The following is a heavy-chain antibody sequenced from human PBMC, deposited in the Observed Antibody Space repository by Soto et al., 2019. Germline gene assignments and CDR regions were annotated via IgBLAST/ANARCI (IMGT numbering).Heavy chain of an antibody. J-gene: IGHJ4*02. CDR3: AKRGYSYGYVY. D-gene: IGHD5-18*01. CDR1: GFTFSSYA. Sequence: GGSLRLSFAASGFTFSSYAMSWVRQAPGKGLEWVSAISGSGGSTYYADSVKGRFTISRDNSKNTLYLQMNSLRAEDTAVYYCAKRGYSYGYVYWGQGTLVTVSS. CDR2: ISGSGGST. V-gene: IGHV3-23*01.